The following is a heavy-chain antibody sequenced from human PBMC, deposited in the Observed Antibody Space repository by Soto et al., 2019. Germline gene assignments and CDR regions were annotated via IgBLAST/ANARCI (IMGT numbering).Heavy chain of an antibody. CDR2: IYYSGST. D-gene: IGHD3-3*01. J-gene: IGHJ5*02. CDR3: ARGKAGEVFYDFWSGHNGWFDP. V-gene: IGHV4-31*03. Sequence: PSETLSLTCTVSGGSISSGGYYWSWIRQHPGKGQEWIGYIYYSGSTYYNPSLKSRVTISVDTSKNQFSLKLSSVTAADTAVYYCARGKAGEVFYDFWSGHNGWFDPWGQGTLVTVSS. CDR1: GGSISSGGYY.